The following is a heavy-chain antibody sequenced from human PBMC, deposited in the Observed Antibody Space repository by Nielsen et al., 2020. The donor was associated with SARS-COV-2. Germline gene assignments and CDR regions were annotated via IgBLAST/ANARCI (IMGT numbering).Heavy chain of an antibody. J-gene: IGHJ4*02. CDR3: ASSLRVGATLFDY. D-gene: IGHD1-26*01. CDR2: IWYDGSNK. CDR1: GFTFSSYG. V-gene: IGHV3-33*01. Sequence: GGSLRLSCAASGFTFSSYGMHCVRQAPGKGLEWVAVIWYDGSNKYYAYSVKGRFTISRDNSKNTLYLQMNSLRAEDTAVYYCASSLRVGATLFDYWGQGTLVTVSS.